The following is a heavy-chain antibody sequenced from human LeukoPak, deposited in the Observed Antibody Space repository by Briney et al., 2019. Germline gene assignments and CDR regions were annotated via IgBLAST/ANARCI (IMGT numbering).Heavy chain of an antibody. CDR3: TTGYGQSDFDY. Sequence: GGTLRLSCAASGFTITKARMGWVRQAPGKGLEWVGLIKSKIDGGTTDFAAPVKGRFTISIDDSKHTLYMQMNSLKSEDTGVYYCTTGYGQSDFDYWGQGTLVTVSS. D-gene: IGHD4-17*01. CDR1: GFTITKAR. J-gene: IGHJ4*02. V-gene: IGHV3-15*01. CDR2: IKSKIDGGTT.